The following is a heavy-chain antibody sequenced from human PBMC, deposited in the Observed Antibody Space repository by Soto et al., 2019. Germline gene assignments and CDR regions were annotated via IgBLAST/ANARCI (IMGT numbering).Heavy chain of an antibody. CDR2: TRNKANSYTT. D-gene: IGHD2-21*02. Sequence: WGSLRLSCAASGFTFSDHYMDWVRQAPGKGLEWVGRTRNKANSYTTEYAASVKGRFTISRDDSKNSLYLQMNSLKTEDTAVYYCARLTARPYWGQGTPVTVSS. CDR3: ARLTARPY. CDR1: GFTFSDHY. J-gene: IGHJ4*02. V-gene: IGHV3-72*01.